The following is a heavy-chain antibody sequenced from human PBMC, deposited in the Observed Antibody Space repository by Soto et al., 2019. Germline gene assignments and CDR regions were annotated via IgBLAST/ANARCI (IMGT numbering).Heavy chain of an antibody. J-gene: IGHJ6*03. D-gene: IGHD3-3*02. CDR3: AKPGGFSGYYYYYMDV. CDR1: GFTFSSYA. V-gene: IGHV3-23*01. CDR2: ISGSGGST. Sequence: EVQLLESGGGLVQPGGSLRLSCAASGFTFSSYAVSWVRQAPGKGLEWVSAISGSGGSTYYADSVKGRFTISRDNSKNTLDLQMNSLRAEDTAIYSCAKPGGFSGYYYYYMDVWGKGTTVTVSS.